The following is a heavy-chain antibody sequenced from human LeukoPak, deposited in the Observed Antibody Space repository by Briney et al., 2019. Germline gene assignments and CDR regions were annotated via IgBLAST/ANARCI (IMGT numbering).Heavy chain of an antibody. CDR1: GGSISSYY. Sequence: SETLSLTCTVSGGSISSYYWSWIRQPPRKGLEWIGYIYYSGSTNYNPSLKSRVTISVDTSKNQFSLKLSSVTAADTAVYYCARAKGWLQKSGVAYFDYWGQGTLVTVSS. CDR2: IYYSGST. D-gene: IGHD5-12*01. CDR3: ARAKGWLQKSGVAYFDY. V-gene: IGHV4-59*01. J-gene: IGHJ4*02.